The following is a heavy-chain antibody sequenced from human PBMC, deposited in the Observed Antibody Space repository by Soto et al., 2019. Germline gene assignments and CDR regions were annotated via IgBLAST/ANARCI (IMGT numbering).Heavy chain of an antibody. J-gene: IGHJ6*02. Sequence: GGSLRLSCAASGFTFSNYAISWVRQAPGKGLEWVSAISGSGGSTYYADSVKGRFTISRDNSKNTLYLQMNSLRAEDTAVYYCAKETYSSGWYYYYYGMDVWGQGTTVTVSS. CDR1: GFTFSNYA. D-gene: IGHD6-19*01. V-gene: IGHV3-23*01. CDR2: ISGSGGST. CDR3: AKETYSSGWYYYYYGMDV.